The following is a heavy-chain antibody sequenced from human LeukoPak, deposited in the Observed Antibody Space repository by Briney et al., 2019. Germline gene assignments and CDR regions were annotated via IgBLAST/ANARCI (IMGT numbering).Heavy chain of an antibody. CDR2: MYIGGRT. CDR3: AREGIAVADTYYYYYMDV. J-gene: IGHJ6*03. CDR1: GTSIRSGSYY. V-gene: IGHV4-61*02. Sequence: PSQTLSLTCTVTGTSIRSGSYYWNWIRQAAGKGLERIGRMYIGGRTTYNPSLKSRVTISLETTEDQFSLRLRSVTAADTAVYYCAREGIAVADTYYYYYMDVWGKGTWVTVSS. D-gene: IGHD6-19*01.